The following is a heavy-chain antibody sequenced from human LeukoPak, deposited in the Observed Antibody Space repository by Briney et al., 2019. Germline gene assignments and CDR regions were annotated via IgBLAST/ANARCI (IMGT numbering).Heavy chain of an antibody. CDR1: GGSISSSSYY. CDR3: ARVPPIVVVTATTHYYMDV. Sequence: SETLSLTCTVSGGSISSSSYYWGWIRQSPGKGLEWIGSIYYSGSTYYNPSLKSRVTISVDTSKNQFSLKLSSVTAADTAVYYCARVPPIVVVTATTHYYMDVWGKGTTVIVSS. CDR2: IYYSGST. D-gene: IGHD2-21*02. J-gene: IGHJ6*03. V-gene: IGHV4-39*07.